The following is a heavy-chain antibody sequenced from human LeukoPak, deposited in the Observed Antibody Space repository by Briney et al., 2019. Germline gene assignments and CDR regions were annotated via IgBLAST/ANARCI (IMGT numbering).Heavy chain of an antibody. V-gene: IGHV3-23*01. J-gene: IGHJ3*02. CDR2: ISAGGGGHT. CDR1: GFTFNSYV. D-gene: IGHD3-22*01. Sequence: PGGSLRLSCAGSGFTFNSYVMTWVRQPPGQGLEWVSGISAGGGGHTYYADSVKGRFTISRDNAKKSLYLKMNSLRVEDTALYYCARDDSSGYYNDVFDMWGQGTLVTVSS. CDR3: ARDDSSGYYNDVFDM.